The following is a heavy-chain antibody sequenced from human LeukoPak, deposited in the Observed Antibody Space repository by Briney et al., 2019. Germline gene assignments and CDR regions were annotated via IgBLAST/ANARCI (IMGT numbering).Heavy chain of an antibody. V-gene: IGHV3-21*01. CDR3: ARDTQQLVRVYYYYGMDV. CDR2: ISSSSSYI. CDR1: GFTFSSYS. J-gene: IGHJ6*02. Sequence: MTGGSLRLSCAASGFTFSSYSMNWVRQAPWKGLEWVSSISSSSSYIYYADSVKGRFTISRDNAKNSLYLQMNSLRAEDTAVYYCARDTQQLVRVYYYYGMDVWGQGTTVTVSS. D-gene: IGHD6-13*01.